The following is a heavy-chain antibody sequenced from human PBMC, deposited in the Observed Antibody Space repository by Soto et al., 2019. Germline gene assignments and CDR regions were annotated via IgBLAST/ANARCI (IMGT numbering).Heavy chain of an antibody. Sequence: PGGSLRLSCAASGFTFSSYGMHWVRQAPGKGLEWVAVISYDGSNKYYADSVKGRFTISRDNSKNTLYLQMNSLRAEDTAVYYCAKVLTMVRGVTKGPENYYYYYGMDVWGQGTTVTVSS. CDR3: AKVLTMVRGVTKGPENYYYYYGMDV. V-gene: IGHV3-30*18. CDR2: ISYDGSNK. CDR1: GFTFSSYG. J-gene: IGHJ6*02. D-gene: IGHD3-10*01.